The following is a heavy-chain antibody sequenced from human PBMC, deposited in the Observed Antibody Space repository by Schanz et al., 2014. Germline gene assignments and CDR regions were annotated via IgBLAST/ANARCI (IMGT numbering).Heavy chain of an antibody. Sequence: QVHLVESGGGVVQPGRSLRLSCAASGFTFSSYGMHWVRQSPGKGLEWVALIWYDGSNEYYADSVKGRFTISRDNPKKTLYLQMNSLRADDTAVYYCAKSKSQLPLFDYWGQGTLVAVSS. CDR3: AKSKSQLPLFDY. CDR1: GFTFSSYG. CDR2: IWYDGSNE. J-gene: IGHJ4*02. D-gene: IGHD2-21*01. V-gene: IGHV3-33*06.